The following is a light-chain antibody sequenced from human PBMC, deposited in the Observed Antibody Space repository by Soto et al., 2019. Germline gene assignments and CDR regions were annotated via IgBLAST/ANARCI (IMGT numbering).Light chain of an antibody. J-gene: IGKJ1*01. CDR2: AAS. CDR1: QSISIY. Sequence: DIQMTQSPSSLSASVGDRVTITCRASQSISIYLNWYQQKPGKAPQLLIYAASNLHSGVPSRFSDSGSGTDFTLTLSSLQPEDFAAYFCQQSYNTPWTFGQVTKVEIK. CDR3: QQSYNTPWT. V-gene: IGKV1-39*01.